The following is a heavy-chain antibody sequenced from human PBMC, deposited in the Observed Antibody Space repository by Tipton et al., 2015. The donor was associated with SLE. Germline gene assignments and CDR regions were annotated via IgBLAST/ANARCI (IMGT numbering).Heavy chain of an antibody. D-gene: IGHD2-21*01. CDR1: GFTFSNYA. Sequence: RLSCAASGFTFSNYAMHWVRQAPGKGLEWVAVISYDGSNKYYADSVKGRFTISRGNSKNTLYLQMNSLRAEDTAVYYCARGYIVVVIATHSTIGYWGQGTLVTVSS. V-gene: IGHV3-30*04. CDR3: ARGYIVVVIATHSTIGY. CDR2: ISYDGSNK. J-gene: IGHJ4*02.